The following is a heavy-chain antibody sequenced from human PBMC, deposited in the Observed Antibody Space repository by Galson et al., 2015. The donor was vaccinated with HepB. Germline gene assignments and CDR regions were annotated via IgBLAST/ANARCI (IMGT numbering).Heavy chain of an antibody. D-gene: IGHD2-21*01. J-gene: IGHJ4*02. CDR2: ISASGGST. V-gene: IGHV3-23*01. CDR1: GFTFSSFA. CDR3: AKRLGSASSPTYFDY. Sequence: SLRLSCAASGFTFSSFAMSWVRQAPGKGLEWVSGISASGGSTFYADSVKGRFAISRDNSKNTVYLQMTSLKAEDTAVYYCAKRLGSASSPTYFDYWGQGTLVTVSS.